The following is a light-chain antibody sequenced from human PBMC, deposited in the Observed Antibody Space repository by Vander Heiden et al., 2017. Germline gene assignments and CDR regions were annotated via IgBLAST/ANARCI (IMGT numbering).Light chain of an antibody. Sequence: SALPQPPSVPAALGHTVTTSCTGSTSTIGAGYDVHWYQQLPGTAPKLLIYDNINRPSGVPDRFSGSKSGTSASLAITGLQAEDEADYYCQSYDSSLGGHVVFGGGTKLTVL. CDR1: TSTIGAGYD. V-gene: IGLV1-40*01. CDR3: QSYDSSLGGHVV. J-gene: IGLJ2*01. CDR2: DNI.